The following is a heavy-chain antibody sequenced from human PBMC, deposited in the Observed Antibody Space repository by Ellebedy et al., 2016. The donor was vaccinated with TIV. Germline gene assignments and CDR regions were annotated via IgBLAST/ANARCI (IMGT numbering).Heavy chain of an antibody. CDR2: VNPDSGGA. CDR3: ARDLVAAAGPYDYYYYGMDV. D-gene: IGHD6-13*01. J-gene: IGHJ6*02. CDR1: GYTFTAYH. Sequence: ASVKVSCKASGYTFTAYHIHWVRQAPGQGLEWMGWVNPDSGGANYAQRFQGWVTMTRDTSISTAYMELRRLTSDDTAVYYCARDLVAAAGPYDYYYYGMDVWGQGTTVTVSS. V-gene: IGHV1-2*04.